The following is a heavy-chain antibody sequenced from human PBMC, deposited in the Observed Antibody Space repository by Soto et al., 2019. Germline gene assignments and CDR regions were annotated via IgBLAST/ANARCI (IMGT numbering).Heavy chain of an antibody. V-gene: IGHV3-23*01. D-gene: IGHD3-10*02. J-gene: IGHJ4*02. CDR2: ISGEGESS. Sequence: GSQTLSSEACGTGFSGHDMSWVRQAPGKGLEWLSSISGEGESSYCAQSGRRRFGLSRDSAKSTLFLQMYSLKAGDSAVYCGATVTIFHLRRVNWGQGTLVTV. CDR1: GTGFSGHD. CDR3: ATVTIFHLRRVN.